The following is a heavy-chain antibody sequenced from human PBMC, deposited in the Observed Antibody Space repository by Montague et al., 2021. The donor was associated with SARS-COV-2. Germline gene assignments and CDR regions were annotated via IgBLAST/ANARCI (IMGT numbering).Heavy chain of an antibody. CDR1: GFTFSSYS. CDR2: ISSSTNII. J-gene: IGHJ3*01. D-gene: IGHD6-6*01. CDR3: AKDLVLRAARPDALDV. V-gene: IGHV3-48*04. Sequence: SLRLSCAASGFTFSSYSVNWVRQAPGKVLEWISYISSSTNIIYYADSVKGRFTISRGNARNSLYLQMNSLRVDDTAVYYCAKDLVLRAARPDALDVWGQGTVVTVSS.